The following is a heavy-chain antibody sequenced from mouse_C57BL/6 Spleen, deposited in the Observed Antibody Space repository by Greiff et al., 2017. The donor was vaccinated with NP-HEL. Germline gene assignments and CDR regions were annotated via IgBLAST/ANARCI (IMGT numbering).Heavy chain of an antibody. D-gene: IGHD1-1*01. CDR2: INPYNGGT. CDR1: GYTFTDYY. CDR3: ARWATYGSSLDY. V-gene: IGHV1-19*01. Sequence: EVQLQQSGPVLVKPGASVKMSCKASGYTFTDYYMNWVKQSHGKSLEWIGVINPYNGGTSYNQKFKGKATLTVDKSSSTAYMELNSLTSEDSAVYYCARWATYGSSLDYWGQGTTLTVSS. J-gene: IGHJ2*01.